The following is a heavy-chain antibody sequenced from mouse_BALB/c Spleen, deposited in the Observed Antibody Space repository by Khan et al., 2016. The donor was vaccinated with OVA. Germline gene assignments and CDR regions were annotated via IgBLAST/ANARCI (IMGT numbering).Heavy chain of an antibody. D-gene: IGHD2-14*01. CDR3: ARAYYRYDGYYAMDY. J-gene: IGHJ4*01. CDR1: GFSLSRYN. Sequence: QVQLKQSGPGLVAPSQSLSITCTVSGFSLSRYNIHWVRQPPGKGLEWLGMIWGGGGTDYTSNLKSRLSISKDNSKSQVFLKMNSLQTDDTAIYYCARAYYRYDGYYAMDYGGQGTSVTVSA. CDR2: IWGGGGT. V-gene: IGHV2-6-4*01.